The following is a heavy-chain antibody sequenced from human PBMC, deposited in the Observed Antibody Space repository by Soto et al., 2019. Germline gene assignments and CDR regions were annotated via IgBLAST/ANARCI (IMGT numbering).Heavy chain of an antibody. J-gene: IGHJ4*02. D-gene: IGHD3-16*01. CDR3: ARDGLMHGPDMDQ. V-gene: IGHV3-74*01. CDR1: GFTFSNYW. CDR2: VGSDGRGA. Sequence: EVQLVESGGGLVQPGGSVRLSCAASGFTFSNYWMHWVRQTPGKGLVWVSRVGSDGRGATYADSVTGRFTISRDNAKNTLYLQMDSLRVEDTAMYHCARDGLMHGPDMDQWGQGMLVMVSS.